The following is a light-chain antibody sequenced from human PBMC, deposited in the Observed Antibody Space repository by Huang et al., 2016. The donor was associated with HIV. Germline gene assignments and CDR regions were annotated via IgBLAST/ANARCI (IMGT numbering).Light chain of an antibody. J-gene: IGKJ2*01. CDR2: GAS. Sequence: ERVMTQSPATLSVSLGETATLSCRASHYVSSNLAWYQQKPGQAPRLLIYGASTRVTDIPASFSGSGSGIEFTLTISTLQSEDFAVYYCQQYNNWPRTFGQGTKLEIK. CDR3: QQYNNWPRT. V-gene: IGKV3-15*01. CDR1: HYVSSN.